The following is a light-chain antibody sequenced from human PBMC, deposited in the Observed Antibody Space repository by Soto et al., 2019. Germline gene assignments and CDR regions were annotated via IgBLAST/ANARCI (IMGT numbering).Light chain of an antibody. J-gene: IGKJ1*01. CDR3: QQYYSYLVT. V-gene: IGKV1-8*01. CDR2: AAS. CDR1: QGIISY. Sequence: AIRMTQSPSSLSASTGDIVTITFRASQGIISYLALYQQKPGKAPKLLIYAASTLQSGVPSRFSGSGSGTDFTLTISCLQSEDFATYYCQQYYSYLVTFGQGTKVDI.